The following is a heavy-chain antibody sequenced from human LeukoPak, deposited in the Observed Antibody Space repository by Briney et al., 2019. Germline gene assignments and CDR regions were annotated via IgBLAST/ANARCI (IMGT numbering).Heavy chain of an antibody. D-gene: IGHD3-22*01. CDR1: GGSISSSNSY. J-gene: IGHJ4*02. CDR2: IYYCGST. Sequence: KASETLSLTCTVSGGSISSSNSYWGWIRQPPGKGLEWIGSIYYCGSTYYNPSLKSRVTISADASKMQFSLKLSSVTAADTAVYYCARQWDYSDGSGRALNYFDFWGQGTLVTVAS. V-gene: IGHV4-39*01. CDR3: ARQWDYSDGSGRALNYFDF.